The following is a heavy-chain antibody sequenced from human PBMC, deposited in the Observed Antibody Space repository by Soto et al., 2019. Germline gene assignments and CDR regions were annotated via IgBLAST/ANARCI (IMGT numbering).Heavy chain of an antibody. CDR3: TTEFITIFGVVNDY. CDR2: IKSKTDCGTT. V-gene: IGHV3-15*07. D-gene: IGHD3-3*01. Sequence: GGSLRLSCAASGFTFSNAWMNWVRQAPGKGLEWVGRIKSKTDCGTTDYAGPVKGRFTISRYDSKNTLYLHMNSLKTEDTAVYYCTTEFITIFGVVNDYWGQGTLVTVSS. CDR1: GFTFSNAW. J-gene: IGHJ4*02.